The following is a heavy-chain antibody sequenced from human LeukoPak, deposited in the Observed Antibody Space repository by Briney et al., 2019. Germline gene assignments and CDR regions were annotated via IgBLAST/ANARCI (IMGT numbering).Heavy chain of an antibody. J-gene: IGHJ4*02. CDR1: GFSFSSYG. V-gene: IGHV3-23*01. D-gene: IGHD3-3*01. CDR3: AKVYDFWSGYCDY. Sequence: GGTLRLSCVGSGFSFSSYGMTWVRQAPGKGLEWVSAISGSGESTYNAGSVQGRFTISRDNSKNAVYLQLKSLRAEDTAVYYCAKVYDFWSGYCDYWGQGTLVTVSS. CDR2: ISGSGEST.